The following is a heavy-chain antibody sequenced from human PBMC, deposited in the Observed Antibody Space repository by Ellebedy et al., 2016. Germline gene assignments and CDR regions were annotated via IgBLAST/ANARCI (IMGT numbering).Heavy chain of an antibody. CDR1: GYAFSDYY. D-gene: IGHD3-10*01. Sequence: ASVKVSCXASGYAFSDYYIHWVRQVPGQGLEWMGFVNTFSGNTKFAQKFQGRVSMTTDSSTHTAYMDLRSLRSDDTAMYYCAKTSGWGYGENWGQGTLVTVSS. V-gene: IGHV1-18*04. CDR3: AKTSGWGYGEN. CDR2: VNTFSGNT. J-gene: IGHJ4*02.